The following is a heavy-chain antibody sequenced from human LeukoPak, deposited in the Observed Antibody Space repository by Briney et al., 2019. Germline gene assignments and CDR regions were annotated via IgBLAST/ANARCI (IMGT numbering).Heavy chain of an antibody. CDR1: GGSISSSSYY. CDR3: ARPQKGSYRWLYFDY. Sequence: PSETLSLTCTVSGGSISSSSYYWGWIRQPPGKGLEWIGSIYYSGSTYYNPSLKSRVTISVDTSKNQFSLKLSSVTAADTAVYYCARPQKGSYRWLYFDYWGQGTLVTVSS. J-gene: IGHJ4*02. CDR2: IYYSGST. V-gene: IGHV4-39*01. D-gene: IGHD1-26*01.